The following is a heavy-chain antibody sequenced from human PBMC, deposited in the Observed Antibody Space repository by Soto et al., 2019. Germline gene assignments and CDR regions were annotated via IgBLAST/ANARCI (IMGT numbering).Heavy chain of an antibody. V-gene: IGHV1-69*13. D-gene: IGHD3-9*01. J-gene: IGHJ4*02. Sequence: ASVKVSCKASGGTFSSCAISWVRQAPGQGLEWVGGIIPIFGTANYAQKFQGRVTITADESTSTAYMELSSLRSEDSAVYFCARLEGLATISYYFDFWGPGALVTVSS. CDR2: IIPIFGTA. CDR3: ARLEGLATISYYFDF. CDR1: GGTFSSCA.